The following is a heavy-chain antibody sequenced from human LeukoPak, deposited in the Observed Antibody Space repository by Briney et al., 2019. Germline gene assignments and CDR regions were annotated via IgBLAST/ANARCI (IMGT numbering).Heavy chain of an antibody. Sequence: GESLKISCQGSGFSFTSYGISWVRQAPGQGLEWMGWVSTYNGNTNYAHNLQGRVTMTTDTSTSTAYMELRSLRSDDTAVYYCARDYSSGWPNFDYWGQGTLVTDSS. CDR3: ARDYSSGWPNFDY. CDR2: VSTYNGNT. J-gene: IGHJ4*02. D-gene: IGHD6-19*01. CDR1: GFSFTSYG. V-gene: IGHV1-18*01.